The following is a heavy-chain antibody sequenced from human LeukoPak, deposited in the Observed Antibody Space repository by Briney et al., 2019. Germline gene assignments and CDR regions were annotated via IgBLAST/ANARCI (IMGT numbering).Heavy chain of an antibody. CDR1: GFTFSSYD. CDR2: IDTDGDT. CDR3: ARGGDYDFWSGYQPYNWFDP. D-gene: IGHD3-3*01. Sequence: PGGSLRLSCAASGFTFSSYDMHWVRQATGKGLEWVSTIDTDGDTYYPGSVKGRFTISRDNSKNTLYLQMGSLRAEDMAVYYCARGGDYDFWSGYQPYNWFDPWGQGTLVTVSS. J-gene: IGHJ5*02. V-gene: IGHV3-13*01.